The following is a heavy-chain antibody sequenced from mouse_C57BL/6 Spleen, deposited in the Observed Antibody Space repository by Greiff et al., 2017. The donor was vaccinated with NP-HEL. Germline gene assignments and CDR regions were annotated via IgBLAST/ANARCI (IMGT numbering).Heavy chain of an antibody. V-gene: IGHV1-26*01. CDR2: INPNNGGT. D-gene: IGHD2-3*01. Sequence: EVQLQQSGPELVKPGASVKISCKASGYTFTDYYMNWVKQSHGKSLEWIGDINPNNGGTSYNQKFKGKATLTVDKSSSTAYMELRSLTSEDSAVYYCARWLLRNAYWGQGTLVTVSA. CDR1: GYTFTDYY. CDR3: ARWLLRNAY. J-gene: IGHJ3*01.